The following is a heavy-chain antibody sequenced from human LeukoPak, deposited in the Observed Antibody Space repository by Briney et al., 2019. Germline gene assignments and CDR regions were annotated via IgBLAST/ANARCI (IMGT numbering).Heavy chain of an antibody. J-gene: IGHJ6*02. CDR2: INPKSGGT. D-gene: IGHD5-24*01. CDR3: GRVKWLQFVDYYYGIDV. CDR1: GYTFSDYF. Sequence: ASVKVSCKASGYTFSDYFLRWVRQAPGQGLEWMGWINPKSGGTHYAQRFQGRVTMTRDRSITTGYMELRTLTADDTAVYFCGRVKWLQFVDYYYGIDVWGQGTTVTVSS. V-gene: IGHV1-2*02.